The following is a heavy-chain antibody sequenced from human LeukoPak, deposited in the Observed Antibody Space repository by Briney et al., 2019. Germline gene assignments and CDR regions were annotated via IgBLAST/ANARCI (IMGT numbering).Heavy chain of an antibody. CDR2: GLYTGNT. CDR3: AREHRSSKYFDS. Sequence: SETLSLTCSVSGGSIAVNHYYWGWIRQPPGKGLEWIGSGLYTGNTYSNPSLRSRVTISVDTSKNEFSLKMNSVTAADTAVNYCAREHRSSKYFDSWGQGALMIVSS. J-gene: IGHJ4*02. D-gene: IGHD6-6*01. CDR1: GGSIAVNHYY. V-gene: IGHV4-39*02.